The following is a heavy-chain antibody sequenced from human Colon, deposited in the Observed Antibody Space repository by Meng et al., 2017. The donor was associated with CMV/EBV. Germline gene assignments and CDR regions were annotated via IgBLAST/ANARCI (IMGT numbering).Heavy chain of an antibody. CDR2: INPSGGST. V-gene: IGHV1-46*01. J-gene: IGHJ6*02. Sequence: GESLKISCKASGYTFTSYYMHWVRQAPGQGLEWMGIINPSGGSTSYAQKFQGRVTMTRDTSTSTVYMELSSLRSEDTAVYYCARDKSGGNFDWFSFPRGGDYGMDVWGQGTTVTVSS. CDR3: ARDKSGGNFDWFSFPRGGDYGMDV. CDR1: GYTFTSYY. D-gene: IGHD3-9*01.